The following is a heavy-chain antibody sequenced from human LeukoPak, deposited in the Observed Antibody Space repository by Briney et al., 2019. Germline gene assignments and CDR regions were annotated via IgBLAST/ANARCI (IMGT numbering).Heavy chain of an antibody. D-gene: IGHD1-7*01. CDR3: ARVYNWNSLFY. CDR1: GYTFTGYY. Sequence: GASVKVSCKASGYTFTGYYMRWVRQAPGQGLEWMGWINPNSGGTNYAQKFQGRVTMTRDTSISTAYMELSRLRSDDTAVYYCARVYNWNSLFYWGQETLVTVSS. CDR2: INPNSGGT. J-gene: IGHJ4*02. V-gene: IGHV1-2*02.